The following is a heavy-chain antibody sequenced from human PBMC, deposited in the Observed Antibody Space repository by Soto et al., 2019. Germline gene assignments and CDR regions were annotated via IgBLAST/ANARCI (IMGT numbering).Heavy chain of an antibody. CDR1: GFSVSSFY. Sequence: EVQLVESGGGLIQPGGSLRLSCAASGFSVSSFYMSWVRQAPGKGPVWVSGLSSGVATSYADSVKGRCTISRDRSKNTLSLQMNSLRVEDTAMYYCARAGYSSSLAYWGQGTLVTVSS. V-gene: IGHV3-53*01. CDR3: ARAGYSSSLAY. J-gene: IGHJ4*02. D-gene: IGHD6-13*01. CDR2: LSSGVAT.